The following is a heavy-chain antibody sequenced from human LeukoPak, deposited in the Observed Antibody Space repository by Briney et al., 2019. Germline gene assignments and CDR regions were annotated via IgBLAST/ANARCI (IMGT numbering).Heavy chain of an antibody. CDR1: GYTFTGYY. CDR2: INPNSGGT. CDR3: ARARITMVRGVNNKYNWFDP. Sequence: ASVKVSCRASGYTFTGYYMHWVRQAPGQGLEWMGWINPNSGGTNYAQKFQGWVTMTRDTSISTAYMELSRLRSDGTAVYYCARARITMVRGVNNKYNWFDPWGQGTLVTVSS. V-gene: IGHV1-2*04. J-gene: IGHJ5*02. D-gene: IGHD3-10*01.